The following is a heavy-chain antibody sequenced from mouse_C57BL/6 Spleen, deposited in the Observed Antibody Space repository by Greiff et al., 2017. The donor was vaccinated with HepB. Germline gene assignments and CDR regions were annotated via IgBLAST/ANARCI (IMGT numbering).Heavy chain of an antibody. V-gene: IGHV1-82*01. J-gene: IGHJ3*01. D-gene: IGHD3-2*01. CDR1: GYAFSSSW. CDR3: ARDRDGGFAY. Sequence: QVQLKQSGPELVKPGASVKISCKASGYAFSSSWMNWVKQRPGKGLEWIGRIYPGDGDTNYNGKFKGKATLTADKSSSTAYMHLSSLTSEDSAVYFCARDRDGGFAYWGQGTLVTVSA. CDR2: IYPGDGDT.